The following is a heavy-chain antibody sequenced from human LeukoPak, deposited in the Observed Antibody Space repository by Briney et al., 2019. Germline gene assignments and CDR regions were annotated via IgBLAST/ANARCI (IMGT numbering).Heavy chain of an antibody. J-gene: IGHJ4*02. Sequence: ASVKVSCKASGYTFTSYDISWVRQAPGQGLEWMGWISAYNGNTNYAQKLQGRVTMTTDTSTSTAYMELRSLRSDDTAVYYCARDLYKEGGGNPFFDYWGQGTLVTVSS. V-gene: IGHV1-18*01. CDR1: GYTFTSYD. CDR2: ISAYNGNT. CDR3: ARDLYKEGGGNPFFDY. D-gene: IGHD4-23*01.